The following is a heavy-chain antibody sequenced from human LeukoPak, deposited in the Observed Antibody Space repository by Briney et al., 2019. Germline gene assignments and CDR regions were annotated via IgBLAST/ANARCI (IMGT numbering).Heavy chain of an antibody. CDR1: GFTFSSYG. V-gene: IGHV3-30*03. D-gene: IGHD3-22*01. Sequence: GGSLRLSCAASGFTFSSYGMHWVRQAPGKGLEWVAIISYDGSNKYYADSVKGRFTISRDNSKNTLYLQMGSLRAEDMAVYYCARDGSIYDSSGYYQLDYWGQGTLVTVSS. J-gene: IGHJ4*02. CDR2: ISYDGSNK. CDR3: ARDGSIYDSSGYYQLDY.